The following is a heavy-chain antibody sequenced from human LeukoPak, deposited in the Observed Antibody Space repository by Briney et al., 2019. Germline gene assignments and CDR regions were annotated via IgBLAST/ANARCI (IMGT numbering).Heavy chain of an antibody. CDR1: GFTFSSYW. Sequence: PGGSLRLSCAASGFTFSSYWMHWVRQAPGKGLEWVSLISGDGGSTYQADSVKGRFTISRDNSKNSLYLQMNSLRTEDTALYYCAKDMGGSGRNWASNWFDPWGQGTLVTVSS. CDR2: ISGDGGST. V-gene: IGHV3-43*02. D-gene: IGHD1-26*01. CDR3: AKDMGGSGRNWASNWFDP. J-gene: IGHJ5*02.